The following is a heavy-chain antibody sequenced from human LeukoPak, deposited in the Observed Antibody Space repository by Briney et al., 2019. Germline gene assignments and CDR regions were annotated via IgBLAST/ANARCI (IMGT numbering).Heavy chain of an antibody. D-gene: IGHD6-13*01. V-gene: IGHV4-61*01. J-gene: IGHJ4*02. CDR3: ARDIGSTGYSSSWFPSFDY. Sequence: SETLSLTCTVSGGSISSRSYYWSWIRQPPGKGLEWIGYIYYSGSTNYNPSLKSRVTISVDTSKNQFSLKLSSVTAADTAVYYCARDIGSTGYSSSWFPSFDYWGQGTLVTVSS. CDR1: GGSISSRSYY. CDR2: IYYSGST.